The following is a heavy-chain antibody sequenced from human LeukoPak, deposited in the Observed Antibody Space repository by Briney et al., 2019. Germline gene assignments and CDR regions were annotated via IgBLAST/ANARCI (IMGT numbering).Heavy chain of an antibody. D-gene: IGHD4-17*01. J-gene: IGHJ4*02. Sequence: AESLKISCRGSGYSFSNYWIGWVRQMPGKGLEWVGIIYPGDSETRYSPAFQGQVAISVDKSTRTAYLQWSSLNASDTAMYYCGRAGNDNGDFPFDSWGQGTLVTVSA. CDR3: GRAGNDNGDFPFDS. CDR1: GYSFSNYW. V-gene: IGHV5-51*01. CDR2: IYPGDSET.